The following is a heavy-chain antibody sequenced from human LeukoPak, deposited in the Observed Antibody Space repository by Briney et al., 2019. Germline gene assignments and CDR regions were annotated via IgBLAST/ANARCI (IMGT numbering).Heavy chain of an antibody. CDR3: ASSDYYDSSGYYQVYYGMDV. CDR1: GGSISSGSYY. J-gene: IGHJ6*02. CDR2: IYTSGST. D-gene: IGHD3-22*01. V-gene: IGHV4-61*02. Sequence: SQTLSLTCTVSGGSISSGSYYWSWIRQPAGKGLEWIGRIYTSGSTNYNPSLKSRVTISVDTSKNQFSLKLSSVTAADTAVYYCASSDYYDSSGYYQVYYGMDVWDQGTTVTVSS.